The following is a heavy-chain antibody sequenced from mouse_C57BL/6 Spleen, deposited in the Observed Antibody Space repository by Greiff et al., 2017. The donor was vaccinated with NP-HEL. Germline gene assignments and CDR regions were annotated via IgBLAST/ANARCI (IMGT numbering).Heavy chain of an antibody. J-gene: IGHJ4*01. CDR3: ARELLLRYSDAMDY. CDR1: GYTFTDYY. Sequence: VQLVESGPELVKPGASVKISCKASGYTFTDYYINWVKQRPGQGLEWIGWIFPGSGSTYYNEKFKGKATLTVDKSSSTAYMLLSSLTSEDSAVYFCARELLLRYSDAMDYWGQGTSVTVSS. D-gene: IGHD1-1*01. CDR2: IFPGSGST. V-gene: IGHV1-75*01.